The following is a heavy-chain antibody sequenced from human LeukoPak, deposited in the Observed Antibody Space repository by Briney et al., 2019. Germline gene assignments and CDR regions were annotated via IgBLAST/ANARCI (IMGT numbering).Heavy chain of an antibody. J-gene: IGHJ4*02. CDR3: ARVGSSWSGFDY. CDR1: GYIFTDYN. CDR2: INPNSGGT. Sequence: GASVKVSFKASGYIFTDYNMHWVRQAPGQELGWMGRINPNSGGTNYAQKFQGRVTMTRDTSISTAYTELSSLRSEDTAVYYCARVGSSWSGFDYWGQETLVTVSS. D-gene: IGHD6-13*01. V-gene: IGHV1/OR15-1*01.